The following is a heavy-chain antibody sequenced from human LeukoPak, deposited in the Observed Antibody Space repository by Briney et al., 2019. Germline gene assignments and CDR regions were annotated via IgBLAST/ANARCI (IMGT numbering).Heavy chain of an antibody. CDR3: ARSYSNYPDYYYYYYMDV. CDR2: IYSGGRT. J-gene: IGHJ6*03. Sequence: GRSLTPSCAPSGPTVSSNYTSCVRQAPGNGREWVSVIYSGGRTYYADSVKGRFTISRDHSKNTLYLQMNSLRAEDTAVYYCARSYSNYPDYYYYYYMDVWGKGTTVTVSS. CDR1: GPTVSSNY. D-gene: IGHD4-11*01. V-gene: IGHV3-53*01.